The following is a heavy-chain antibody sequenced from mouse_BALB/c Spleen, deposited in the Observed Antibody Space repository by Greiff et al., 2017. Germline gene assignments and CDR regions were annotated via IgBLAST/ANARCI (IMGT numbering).Heavy chain of an antibody. D-gene: IGHD2-2*01. CDR2: IWAGRST. V-gene: IGHV2-9*02. CDR3: AKVWLRRYFDV. CDR1: GFSLTSYG. Sequence: GMLVESGPGLVAPSQSLSITCTVSGFSLTSYGVHWVRQPPGKGLEWLGVIWAGRSTNYNSALMSRLSISKDNSKSQVFLKMNSLQTDDTAMYYCAKVWLRRYFDVWGAGTTVTVSS. J-gene: IGHJ1*01.